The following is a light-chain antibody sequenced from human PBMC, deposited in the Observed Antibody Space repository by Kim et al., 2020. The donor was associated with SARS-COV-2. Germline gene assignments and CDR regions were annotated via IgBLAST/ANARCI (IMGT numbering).Light chain of an antibody. CDR1: SSDVGGYDY. V-gene: IGLV2-14*03. CDR2: DVS. Sequence: QSALTQPASGSGSPGQSITISCTGTSSDVGGYDYVSWYQHHPGKAPKLMIYDVSKRPSGVSNRFSGSKSGNTASLTISGLQAEYEADYFCSSCTTSSTYVFGTGTKVTVL. J-gene: IGLJ1*01. CDR3: SSCTTSSTYV.